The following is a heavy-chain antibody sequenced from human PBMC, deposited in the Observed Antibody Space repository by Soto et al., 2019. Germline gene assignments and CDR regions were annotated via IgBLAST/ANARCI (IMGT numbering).Heavy chain of an antibody. Sequence: GGYLRLSCAASGYTFSSYAKSCVRQPPGKGLEWVSALSGTAGITYYADSVKGRFTIYRDNSKNTLYLQMNSLRAEDTAVYYCATLSARPQDYSGQGTFVTVSS. V-gene: IGHV3-23*01. J-gene: IGHJ4*02. CDR1: GYTFSSYA. D-gene: IGHD6-6*01. CDR3: ATLSARPQDY. CDR2: LSGTAGIT.